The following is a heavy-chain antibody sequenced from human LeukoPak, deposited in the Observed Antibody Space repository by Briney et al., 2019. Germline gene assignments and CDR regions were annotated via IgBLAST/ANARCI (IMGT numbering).Heavy chain of an antibody. D-gene: IGHD3-10*01. J-gene: IGHJ4*02. CDR3: ARGSEVFTMVRGVPPDY. CDR1: GYTFTSYD. CDR2: MNPNSGNT. V-gene: IGHV1-8*01. Sequence: ASVKVSCKASGYTFTSYDINWVRQATGQGLEWMGWMNPNSGNTGYAQKFQGRVTMIRNTSISTAYMELSSLRSEDTAVYYCARGSEVFTMVRGVPPDYWGQGTLVTVSS.